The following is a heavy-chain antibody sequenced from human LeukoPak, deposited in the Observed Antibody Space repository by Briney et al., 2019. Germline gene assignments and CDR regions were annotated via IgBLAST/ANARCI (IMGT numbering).Heavy chain of an antibody. Sequence: PSETLSLTCSVSGGSVSSYYWSWVRQSPGKGLEWIGYIHNSGRTNYNPSLKSRVTGFVDTSRNQVSLRLSSVTAADTAVYYCARHGTISSESYFDYWGQGALVTVSS. CDR2: IHNSGRT. CDR1: GGSVSSYY. CDR3: ARHGTISSESYFDY. D-gene: IGHD1-14*01. J-gene: IGHJ4*02. V-gene: IGHV4-59*08.